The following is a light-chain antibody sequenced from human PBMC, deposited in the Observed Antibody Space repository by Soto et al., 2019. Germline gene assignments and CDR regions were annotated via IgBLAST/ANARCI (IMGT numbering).Light chain of an antibody. CDR2: GAS. J-gene: IGKJ4*01. CDR1: QSVSSNY. V-gene: IGKV3-20*01. Sequence: ELVLTKSPGTLYLSPGERATLSCRASQSVSSNYLAWYQQKPGQAPRLLIYGASTRATGLPDRISGSGSGTDFTLTISRLEPEDFAVYYCQQYGRSPPLIFGGGTNVEIK. CDR3: QQYGRSPPLI.